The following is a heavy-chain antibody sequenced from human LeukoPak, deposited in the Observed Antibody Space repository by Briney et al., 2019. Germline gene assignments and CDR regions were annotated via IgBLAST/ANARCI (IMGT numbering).Heavy chain of an antibody. CDR1: GYTFTSYD. V-gene: IGHV1-8*01. J-gene: IGHJ4*02. CDR2: MNPNSGNT. D-gene: IGHD3-3*01. CDR3: ARASPHVLRFLEWLPDFDY. Sequence: GASVKVSCKASGYTFTSYDINWVRQATGQGLEWMGWMNPNSGNTGYAQKFQGRVTMTRNTSISTAYMELSSLRSEDTAVYYRARASPHVLRFLEWLPDFDYWGQGTLVTVSS.